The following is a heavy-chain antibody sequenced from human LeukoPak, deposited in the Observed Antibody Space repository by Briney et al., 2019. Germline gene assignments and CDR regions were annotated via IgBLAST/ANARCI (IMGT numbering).Heavy chain of an antibody. CDR2: INPNSGGT. V-gene: IGHV1-2*06. J-gene: IGHJ4*02. CDR1: GYTLTDYY. CDR3: ARESSSNYISD. Sequence: ASVKVSCKASGYTLTDYYMHWVRQAPGQGLEWMGRINPNSGGTNYAQKFQGRVTMTRDTSISTVYMELSRLRSDDTAVYYCARESSSNYISDWGQGTLVTVSS. D-gene: IGHD3-3*01.